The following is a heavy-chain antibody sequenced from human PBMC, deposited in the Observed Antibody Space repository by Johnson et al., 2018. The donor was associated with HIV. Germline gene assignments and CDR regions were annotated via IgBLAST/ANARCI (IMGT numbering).Heavy chain of an antibody. J-gene: IGHJ3*01. D-gene: IGHD3-22*01. CDR2: ITGSGAIT. V-gene: IGHV3-23*04. Sequence: VQLVESGGGLVKPGGSLRLSCAASGFTFSNYAMSWVRQAPGKGLEWVSAITGSGAITYYADSVKGRLTISRDNSKNTLYLQMNSLRAEDTAVYYCVRDGNYYDRSGYRVDAFDVWGQGTMVTVSS. CDR1: GFTFSNYA. CDR3: VRDGNYYDRSGYRVDAFDV.